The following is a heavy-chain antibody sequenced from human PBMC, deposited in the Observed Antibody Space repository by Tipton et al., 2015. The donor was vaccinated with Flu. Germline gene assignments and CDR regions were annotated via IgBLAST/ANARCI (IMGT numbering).Heavy chain of an antibody. D-gene: IGHD1-1*01. CDR2: IYNTGLT. CDR3: ARGNWNSRYDNWFDP. CDR1: GASVNIENSY. V-gene: IGHV4-39*07. Sequence: TLSLTCTVSGASVNIENSYWVWIRKSLGRGLEWIGTIYNTGLTNYNPSLKSRVTVSLDMSKNQFSLNVSLVTAADTATYFCARGNWNSRYDNWFDPWGQGTPGTVS. J-gene: IGHJ5*02.